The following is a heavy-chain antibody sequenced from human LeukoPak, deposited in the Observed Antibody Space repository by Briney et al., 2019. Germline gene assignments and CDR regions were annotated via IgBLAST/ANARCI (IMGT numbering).Heavy chain of an antibody. D-gene: IGHD6-13*01. J-gene: IGHJ4*02. V-gene: IGHV3-23*01. CDR3: AKPRGIAAAGAYNEFDY. CDR1: GFSFSSYA. CDR2: ISGTGSST. Sequence: GGSLRLSCAASGFSFSSYAMSWVRQAPGKGLEWVSAISGTGSSTYYADSVKGRFTISRDNSKNTLYLQMNSLRAEDTAVYYCAKPRGIAAAGAYNEFDYWGQGTLVTVSS.